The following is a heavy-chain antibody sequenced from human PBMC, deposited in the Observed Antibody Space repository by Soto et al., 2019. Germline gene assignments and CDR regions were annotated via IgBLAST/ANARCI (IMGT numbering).Heavy chain of an antibody. CDR1: GYTFTGYY. CDR2: INPNSGGT. V-gene: IGHV1-2*02. D-gene: IGHD3-3*01. CDR3: ARGHADFRSGYYYLYNWFDP. Sequence: ASVKVSCKASGYTFTGYYMHWVRQAPGQGLEWMGWINPNSGGTNYAQKFQGRVTMTRDTSISTAYMELSRLRSDDTAVYYCARGHADFRSGYYYLYNWFDPWGQGTLVTVSS. J-gene: IGHJ5*02.